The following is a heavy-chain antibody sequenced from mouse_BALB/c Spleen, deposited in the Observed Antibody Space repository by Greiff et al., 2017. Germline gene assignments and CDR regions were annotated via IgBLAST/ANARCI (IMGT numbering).Heavy chain of an antibody. CDR1: GYNFTSYW. Sequence: QVQLQQPGAELVKPGTSVKLSCKASGYNFTSYWINWVKLRPGQGLEWIGDIYPGSGSTNYNEKFKSKATLTVDTSSSTAYMQLSSLASEDSALYYCARSLDYDWYFDVWGAGTTVTVSS. D-gene: IGHD2-4*01. CDR2: IYPGSGST. CDR3: ARSLDYDWYFDV. V-gene: IGHV1-55*01. J-gene: IGHJ1*01.